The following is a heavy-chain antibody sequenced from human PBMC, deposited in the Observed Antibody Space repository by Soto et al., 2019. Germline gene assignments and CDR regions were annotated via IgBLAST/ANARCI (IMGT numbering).Heavy chain of an antibody. D-gene: IGHD3-9*01. CDR3: ARRRPTGYYNY. Sequence: QVPLVESGGDLVKPGGSLRLSCAASGFPFSDYYMSWIRQAPGKGLEWGLSIGSSSSYTNYADSVKGRFTISRDNAKNSLYLQMNSLRAEDTAVYYCARRRPTGYYNYWGQGTLVTVSA. J-gene: IGHJ4*02. CDR1: GFPFSDYY. CDR2: IGSSSSYT. V-gene: IGHV3-11*05.